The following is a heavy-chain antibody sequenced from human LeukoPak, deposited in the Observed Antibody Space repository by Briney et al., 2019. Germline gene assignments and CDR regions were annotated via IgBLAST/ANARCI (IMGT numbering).Heavy chain of an antibody. CDR3: ARAGDGNFGVVIRISVHIDY. V-gene: IGHV1-46*01. CDR2: INPSGGST. D-gene: IGHD3-3*01. CDR1: GYTFTNYA. J-gene: IGHJ4*02. Sequence: ASVKVSCKASGYTFTNYAMNWVRQAPGQGLEWMGIINPSGGSTSYAQKFQGRVTMTRDTSTSTVYMELSSLRSEDTAVYYCARAGDGNFGVVIRISVHIDYWGQGTLVTVSS.